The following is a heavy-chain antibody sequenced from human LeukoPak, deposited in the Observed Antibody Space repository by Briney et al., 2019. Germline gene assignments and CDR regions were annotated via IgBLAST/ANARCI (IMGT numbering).Heavy chain of an antibody. CDR2: ISSSSSYI. Sequence: PWGSLRLSGAASGFTFSSYSMNWVRQDPGKGLEWISSISSSSSYIYYADSVKGRFTISRDNAKNSLYLQMNSLRAEDTAVYYCARDPIPWCSGGSCHFDYWGQGTLVTVSS. CDR3: ARDPIPWCSGGSCHFDY. CDR1: GFTFSSYS. V-gene: IGHV3-21*01. D-gene: IGHD2-15*01. J-gene: IGHJ4*02.